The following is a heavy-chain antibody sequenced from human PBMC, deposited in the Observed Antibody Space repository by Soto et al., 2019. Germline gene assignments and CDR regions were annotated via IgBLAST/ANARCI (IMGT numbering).Heavy chain of an antibody. J-gene: IGHJ3*02. CDR3: ARHLGYSYGYSDAFDI. CDR1: GGSISSSSYY. Sequence: QLQLQESGPGLVKPSETLSLTCTVSGGSISSSSYYWGWIRQPPGKGLEWIGSIYYSGSTYYNPSLKCRVTISVDTSKNQFSLKLSSVTAADTAVYYCARHLGYSYGYSDAFDIWGQGTMVTVSS. CDR2: IYYSGST. V-gene: IGHV4-39*01. D-gene: IGHD5-18*01.